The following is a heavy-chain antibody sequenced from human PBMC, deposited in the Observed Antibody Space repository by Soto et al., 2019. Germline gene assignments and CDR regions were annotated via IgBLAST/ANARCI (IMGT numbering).Heavy chain of an antibody. Sequence: QVQLVQSGAEVKKPGSSVKVSCKASGGTFRRSAISWVRQAPGQGLEWMGGIVLIFGSPNYSQKFQGRLAITADEPARTAYSVRRTPKSHDTAVYFTARSYFADTSMNGGFYYHGLDVWGKGTTVTVPS. CDR1: GGTFRRSA. J-gene: IGHJ6*01. D-gene: IGHD2-15*01. V-gene: IGHV1-69*01. CDR3: ARSYFADTSMNGGFYYHGLDV. CDR2: IVLIFGSP.